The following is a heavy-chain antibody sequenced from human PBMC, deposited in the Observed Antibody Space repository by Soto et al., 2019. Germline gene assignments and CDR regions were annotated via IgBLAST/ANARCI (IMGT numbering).Heavy chain of an antibody. V-gene: IGHV2-5*02. CDR3: AHAYVGRSLY. J-gene: IGHJ4*02. CDR1: GFSLTTDRVG. Sequence: QITLKESGPTLVKPTQTLTLTCTFSGFSLTTDRVGVGWIRQPPAEALEWLAVIYWDDSKTYRPSLESRLTITKDTSKNQVALTLTNMDSLDTATYSWAHAYVGRSLYWGQGTLVTVSS. CDR2: IYWDDSK. D-gene: IGHD3-10*02.